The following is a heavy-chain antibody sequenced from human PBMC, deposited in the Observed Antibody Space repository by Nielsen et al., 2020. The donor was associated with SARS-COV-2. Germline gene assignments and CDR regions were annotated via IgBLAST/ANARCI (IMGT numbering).Heavy chain of an antibody. CDR3: VEGDYDFWSGHLDV. Sequence: GGSLRLSCAASGFTFSSYAMHWVRQAPGKGLEWVAVISYDGSNKYYADSVKGRFTISRDNSKNTLYLQMNSLRAEDTAVYYCVEGDYDFWSGHLDVWGKGTTVTVSS. CDR2: ISYDGSNK. CDR1: GFTFSSYA. J-gene: IGHJ6*04. D-gene: IGHD3-3*01. V-gene: IGHV3-30-3*02.